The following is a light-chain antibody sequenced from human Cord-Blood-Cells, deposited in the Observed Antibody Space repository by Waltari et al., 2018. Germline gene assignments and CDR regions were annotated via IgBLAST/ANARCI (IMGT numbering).Light chain of an antibody. Sequence: QSALTQPASVSGSPGQSITISCTGTSRDVGGYNYVSWYQQHPGKAPKLMIYDVSNRPSVVSNRFSGSKSGNTASLTISGLQAEDEADYYCSSYTSSSTYVFGTGTKVTVL. V-gene: IGLV2-14*01. J-gene: IGLJ1*01. CDR3: SSYTSSSTYV. CDR2: DVS. CDR1: SRDVGGYNY.